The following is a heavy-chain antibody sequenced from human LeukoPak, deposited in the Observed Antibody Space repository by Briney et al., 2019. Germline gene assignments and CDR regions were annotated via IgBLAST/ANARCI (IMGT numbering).Heavy chain of an antibody. Sequence: SETLSLTCTVSGGSISSSNYYWGWIRQPPGKGLEWIGSIYYSGSTYYNPSLKSRVTISVDTSKNQFSLKLSSVTAADTAVYYCAREYKYGSGSGGAFDIWGQGTMVTVSS. CDR2: IYYSGST. CDR1: GGSISSSNYY. CDR3: AREYKYGSGSGGAFDI. D-gene: IGHD3-10*01. V-gene: IGHV4-39*07. J-gene: IGHJ3*02.